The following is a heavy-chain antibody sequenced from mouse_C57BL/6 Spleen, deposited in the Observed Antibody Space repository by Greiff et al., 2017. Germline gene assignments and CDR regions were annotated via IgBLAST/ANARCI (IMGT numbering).Heavy chain of an antibody. J-gene: IGHJ1*03. Sequence: VQLQESGAELVKPGASVKISCKASGYAFSSYWMNWVKQRPGKGLEWIGQIYPGDGDTNYNGKFKGKATLTADKSSSTAYMQLSSLTSEDSAVYFCARAGQGRYFDVWGTGTTVTVSS. CDR2: IYPGDGDT. D-gene: IGHD3-3*01. CDR3: ARAGQGRYFDV. V-gene: IGHV1-80*01. CDR1: GYAFSSYW.